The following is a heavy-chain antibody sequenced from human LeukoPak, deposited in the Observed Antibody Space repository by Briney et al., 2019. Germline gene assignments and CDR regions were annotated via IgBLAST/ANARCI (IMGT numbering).Heavy chain of an antibody. Sequence: ASVKVSCKASGGTFSSYAISWVRQAPGQGLEWMGRIIPILGIANYAQKFQGRVTITADESTSTAYMELSSLRSEDTAVYYCASLSVGYSYGMDVWGQGTTVTVSS. CDR1: GGTFSSYA. V-gene: IGHV1-69*04. J-gene: IGHJ6*02. CDR2: IIPILGIA. D-gene: IGHD3-22*01. CDR3: ASLSVGYSYGMDV.